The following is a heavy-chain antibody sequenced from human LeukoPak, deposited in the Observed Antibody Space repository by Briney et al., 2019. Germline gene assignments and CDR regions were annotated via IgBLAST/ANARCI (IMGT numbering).Heavy chain of an antibody. CDR3: ASGAKDY. Sequence: SETLSLTCTVSGGSISSSSYYWGWIRQPPGKGLEWIGSIYYSGSTYYNPSLKSRVTISVDTSKNQFSLKLSSVTAADTAVYYCASGAKDYWGQGTLVTVSS. J-gene: IGHJ4*02. CDR1: GGSISSSSYY. V-gene: IGHV4-39*07. D-gene: IGHD3-10*01. CDR2: IYYSGST.